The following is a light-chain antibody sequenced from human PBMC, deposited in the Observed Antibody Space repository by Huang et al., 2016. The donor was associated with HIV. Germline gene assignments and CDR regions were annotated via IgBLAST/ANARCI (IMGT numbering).Light chain of an antibody. V-gene: IGKV2-28*01. CDR1: QSLLHSNGYNY. CDR3: MQALQTPRT. Sequence: DILMTQSPLSLPVTPGEPASISCRSSQSLLHSNGYNYLDWYLQKPGQSAQLLIYVGSNRASGVPDRFSGSGSGTHFTLKISRVEAEDVGVYYCMQALQTPRTFGQGTKLEIK. CDR2: VGS. J-gene: IGKJ2*01.